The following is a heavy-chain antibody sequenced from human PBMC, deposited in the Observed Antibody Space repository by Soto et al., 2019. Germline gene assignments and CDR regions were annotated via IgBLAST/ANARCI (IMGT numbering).Heavy chain of an antibody. V-gene: IGHV1-69*13. J-gene: IGHJ3*02. CDR1: GGTFSSYA. CDR3: ARDYYYDRDAFDI. D-gene: IGHD3-22*01. CDR2: IIPIFGTA. Sequence: ASVKVSCKASGGTFSSYAISWVRQAPGQGLEWMGGIIPIFGTANYAQKFQGRVTITADESTSTVYMELSSLRSEDTAVYYCARDYYYDRDAFDIWGQGTMVTVSS.